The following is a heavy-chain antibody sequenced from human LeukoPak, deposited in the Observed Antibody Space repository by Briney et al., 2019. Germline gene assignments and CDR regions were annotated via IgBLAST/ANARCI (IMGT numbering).Heavy chain of an antibody. Sequence: NPSETLSLTCTVSGGSISSSSYYWGWIRQPPGKGLEWIGSIYYSGSTYYNPSLKSRVTISVDTSKNQFSLKLSSVTAADTAVYSCARQLGYCSSTSCYADKVDYWGQGTLVTVSS. CDR1: GGSISSSSYY. J-gene: IGHJ4*02. CDR2: IYYSGST. CDR3: ARQLGYCSSTSCYADKVDY. D-gene: IGHD2-2*01. V-gene: IGHV4-39*01.